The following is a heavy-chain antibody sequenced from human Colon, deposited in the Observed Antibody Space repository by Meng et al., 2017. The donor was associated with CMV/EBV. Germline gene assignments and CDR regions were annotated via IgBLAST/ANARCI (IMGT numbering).Heavy chain of an antibody. CDR1: GFSFNDNY. Sequence: GESLKISCAASGFSFNDNYFNWVRQAPGKGLEWVSSISHSSDIYYADSVKGRFTLSRDNAKNSVYLQMNSLTAEDTAVYYCARGWPPDYWGQGTLVTVSS. D-gene: IGHD6-13*01. V-gene: IGHV3-69-1*01. CDR3: ARGWPPDY. J-gene: IGHJ4*02. CDR2: ISHSSDI.